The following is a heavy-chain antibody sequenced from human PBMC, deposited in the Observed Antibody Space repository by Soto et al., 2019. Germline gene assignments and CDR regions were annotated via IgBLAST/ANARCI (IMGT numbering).Heavy chain of an antibody. J-gene: IGHJ6*03. Sequence: GGSLRLSCAASGFTFSSYAMSWVRQAPGKGLEWVSAICGSGGSTYYADSVKGRFTISRDNSKNTLYLQMNSLRAEDTAVYYCAKSPGVESRAYYYYMDVWGKGTTVTVSS. CDR3: AKSPGVESRAYYYYMDV. CDR2: ICGSGGST. CDR1: GFTFSSYA. D-gene: IGHD2-15*01. V-gene: IGHV3-23*01.